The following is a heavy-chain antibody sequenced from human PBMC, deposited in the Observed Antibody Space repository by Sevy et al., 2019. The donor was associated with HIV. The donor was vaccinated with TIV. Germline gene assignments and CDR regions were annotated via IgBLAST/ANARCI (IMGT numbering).Heavy chain of an antibody. D-gene: IGHD3-22*01. Sequence: SQTLSLTCAVYGGSFSGYYWSWIRQPPGKGLEWIGEIIHSGSTNYNPSLKSRVTISVDTSKNQFSLKLSSVTAADTAVYYCARTYYDSSGSNYWGQGTLVTVSS. CDR3: ARTYYDSSGSNY. J-gene: IGHJ4*02. CDR2: IIHSGST. CDR1: GGSFSGYY. V-gene: IGHV4-34*12.